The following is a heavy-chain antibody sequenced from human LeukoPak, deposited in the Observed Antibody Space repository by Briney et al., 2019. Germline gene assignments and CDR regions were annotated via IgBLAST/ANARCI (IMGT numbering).Heavy chain of an antibody. D-gene: IGHD3-3*01. CDR3: ARGLSLGWLLFHD. V-gene: IGHV5-51*01. J-gene: IGHJ4*02. CDR1: GYSFTSYW. CDR2: IYPGDSDT. Sequence: KSGESLKISCKGSGYSFTSYWIGWVRQMPGKGLEWIGIIYPGDSDTRYSPSFQGQVTISADKSISTAYLQWSSLKASDTAMYYCARGLSLGWLLFHDWGQGTLVTVSS.